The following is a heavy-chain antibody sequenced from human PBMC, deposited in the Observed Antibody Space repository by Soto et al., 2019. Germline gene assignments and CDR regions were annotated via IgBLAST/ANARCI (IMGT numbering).Heavy chain of an antibody. V-gene: IGHV6-1*01. CDR1: GCNVSSNIAA. CDR2: TYYRSKWNT. D-gene: IGHD3-22*01. J-gene: IGHJ4*02. CDR3: ARDYYESGGYFDC. Sequence: PSQTLSLTCAISGCNVSSNIAAWNCIRQSPSRGLEWLGRTYYRSKWNTDYAVSVNSRITISPDTSKNQFSLQLKSVTPEDTGVYYCARDYYESGGYFDCWGQGNLVTVSS.